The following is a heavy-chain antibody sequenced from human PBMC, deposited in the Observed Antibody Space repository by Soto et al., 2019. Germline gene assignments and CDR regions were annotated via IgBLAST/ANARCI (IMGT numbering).Heavy chain of an antibody. CDR1: GGTFSSYA. CDR3: ARSRAARPAAGTTGYGMDV. J-gene: IGHJ6*02. V-gene: IGHV1-69*06. CDR2: IIPIFGTA. Sequence: QVQLVQSGAEVKKPGSSVKVSCKASGGTFSSYAISWVRQAPGQGLEWMGGIIPIFGTANYAQKFQGRVTITADKSTSTAYMELSSLRSEDTAVYYCARSRAARPAAGTTGYGMDVWGQGTTVTVSS. D-gene: IGHD6-6*01.